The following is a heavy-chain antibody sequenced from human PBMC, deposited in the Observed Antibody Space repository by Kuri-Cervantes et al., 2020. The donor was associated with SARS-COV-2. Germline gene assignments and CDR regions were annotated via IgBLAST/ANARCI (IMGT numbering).Heavy chain of an antibody. V-gene: IGHV3-73*01. CDR2: LKNKANNYAT. Sequence: KVSCKASGDTFSSSYIHWVRQASGRGLEWLGLLKNKANNYATTYAASVKGRFTISRDDSKNTAYLQMDSLKSEDTAVYYCASLTYFSSSGGSWGQGTLVTVSS. CDR1: GDTFSSSY. CDR3: ASLTYFSSSGGS. J-gene: IGHJ5*02. D-gene: IGHD3-9*01.